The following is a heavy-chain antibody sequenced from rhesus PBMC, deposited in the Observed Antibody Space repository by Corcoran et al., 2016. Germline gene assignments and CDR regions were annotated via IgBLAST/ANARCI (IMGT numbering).Heavy chain of an antibody. CDR2: MSGGGGWST. D-gene: IGHD3-3*01. CDR3: AREWGQYLAWLLYRVRYYYGLDS. V-gene: IGHV4-160*01. J-gene: IGHJ6*01. CDR1: AGSFSSHY. Sequence: QVHLQESAPGLVKPWEALSLPCAVFAGSFSSHYWSWLRQPAGPGPGWGGGMSGGGGWSTVYNPSLGSRVTISTDTCKNKFSLKLSTVTAADTAVDYCAREWGQYLAWLLYRVRYYYGLDSWGQGVVVTVSS.